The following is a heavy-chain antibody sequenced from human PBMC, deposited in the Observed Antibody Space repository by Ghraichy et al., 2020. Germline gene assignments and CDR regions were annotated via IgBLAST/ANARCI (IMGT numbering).Heavy chain of an antibody. Sequence: GGSLRLSCAASGFILSDFWMHWVRQAPGEGPEWVALISQDGSVKYYVDSVKGRFTISRDNAKNSLHLEMSSLRVEDTAVYHCATNSAWNYGYWGQGTLVTVSS. J-gene: IGHJ4*02. CDR3: ATNSAWNYGY. CDR2: ISQDGSVK. D-gene: IGHD1-7*01. V-gene: IGHV3-7*01. CDR1: GFILSDFW.